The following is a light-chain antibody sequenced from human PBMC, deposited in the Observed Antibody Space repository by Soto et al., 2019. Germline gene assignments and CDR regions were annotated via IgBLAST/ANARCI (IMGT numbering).Light chain of an antibody. CDR1: QSVSTY. V-gene: IGKV1-39*01. CDR3: QQSYSDLT. J-gene: IGKJ5*01. CDR2: PAS. Sequence: DIQMTQSPSSLSASVGDRVTITCRANQSVSTYLSWFQQKPGKAPKLLIYPASSLQGGVSSRFSGSGSGTDFTLTISSLQPEDSATYYCQQSYSDLTFGQGTRLDIK.